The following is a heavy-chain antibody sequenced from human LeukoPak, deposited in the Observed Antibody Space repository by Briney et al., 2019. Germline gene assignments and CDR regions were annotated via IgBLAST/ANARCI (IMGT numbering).Heavy chain of an antibody. Sequence: GESLKISCKGSGYSFTSYWIGWVRQMPGKGLEWMGIIYPGDSDTRYSPSFQGQVTISADKPISTAYLQWSSLKASDTAMYYCARRVVGAARAFDIWGQGTMVTVSS. D-gene: IGHD1-26*01. V-gene: IGHV5-51*01. CDR1: GYSFTSYW. J-gene: IGHJ3*02. CDR2: IYPGDSDT. CDR3: ARRVVGAARAFDI.